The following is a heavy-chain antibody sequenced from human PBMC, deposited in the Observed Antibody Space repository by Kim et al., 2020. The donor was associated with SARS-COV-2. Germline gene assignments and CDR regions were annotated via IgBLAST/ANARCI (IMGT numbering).Heavy chain of an antibody. CDR1: DDSISSYY. D-gene: IGHD2-8*01. J-gene: IGHJ6*02. CDR3: ARCTEYYYYGMDV. V-gene: IGHV4-59*08. Sequence: SETLSLTCTVSDDSISSYYWGWIRQPPGKGLEWIGNIYYSGSINYNPSLKSRVTISLDTSKNQFSLKLSSVTAADTAVYYCARCTEYYYYGMDVWGQGTTVTVSS. CDR2: IYYSGSI.